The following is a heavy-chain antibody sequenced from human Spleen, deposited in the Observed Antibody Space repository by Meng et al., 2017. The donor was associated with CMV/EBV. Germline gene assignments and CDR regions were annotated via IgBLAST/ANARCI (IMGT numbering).Heavy chain of an antibody. D-gene: IGHD2-2*01. J-gene: IGHJ4*02. Sequence: GESLKISCVASGFTFDSYSMNWVRQAPGKGLEWVSFVSWDGDSIDYADSVRGRFTISRDNNKNSLYLQMNSLRSEDTAVYYCAKDFCSSTSCFFDHWGQGTLVTVSS. CDR1: GFTFDSYS. V-gene: IGHV3-43*01. CDR3: AKDFCSSTSCFFDH. CDR2: VSWDGDSI.